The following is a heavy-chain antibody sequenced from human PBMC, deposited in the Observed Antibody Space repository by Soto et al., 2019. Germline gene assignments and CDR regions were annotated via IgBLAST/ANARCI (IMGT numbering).Heavy chain of an antibody. Sequence: SETLSLTCDVSGGSISSGGYSWNWIRQPPGEGLEWIGNIYQSGTTDYNPSLKSRVTISVGRSKNQFSLKLSSVTAADTAVYYCARDNRSGYYFDYWGQGTLVTVSS. CDR3: ARDNRSGYYFDY. CDR1: GGSISSGGYS. D-gene: IGHD3-22*01. V-gene: IGHV4-30-2*01. CDR2: IYQSGTT. J-gene: IGHJ4*02.